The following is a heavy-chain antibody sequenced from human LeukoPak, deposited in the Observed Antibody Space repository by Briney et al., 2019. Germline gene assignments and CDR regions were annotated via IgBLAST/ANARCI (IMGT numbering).Heavy chain of an antibody. CDR1: GFTFSSYG. D-gene: IGHD6-13*01. J-gene: IGHJ4*02. CDR2: ISSSSSYI. V-gene: IGHV3-21*01. CDR3: ARAPRSSYSSSWYPGFDY. Sequence: SGGSLRLSCAASGFTFSSYGMHWVRQAPGKGLEWVSSISSSSSYIYYADSVKGRFTISRDNAKNSLYLQMNSLRAEDTAVYYCARAPRSSYSSSWYPGFDYWGQGTLVTVSS.